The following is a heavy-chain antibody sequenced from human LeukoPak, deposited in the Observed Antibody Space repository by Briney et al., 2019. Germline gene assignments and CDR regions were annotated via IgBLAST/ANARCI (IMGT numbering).Heavy chain of an antibody. CDR2: INHSGST. J-gene: IGHJ4*02. V-gene: IGHV4-34*01. Sequence: PSETLSLTCAVYGGSFSGYYWSWIRQPPGKGLEWIGEINHSGSTNYNPSLKSRVTISVDTSKNQFSLKLSSVTAADTAVYYCAGTIFGVVIDWFDYWGQGTLVTVSS. CDR3: AGTIFGVVIDWFDY. CDR1: GGSFSGYY. D-gene: IGHD3-3*01.